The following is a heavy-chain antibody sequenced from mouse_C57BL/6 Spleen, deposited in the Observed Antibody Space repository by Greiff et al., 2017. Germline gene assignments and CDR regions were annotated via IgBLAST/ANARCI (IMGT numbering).Heavy chain of an antibody. Sequence: QVQLKESGPELVKPGASVKLSCKASGYTFTSYDINWVKQRPGQGLEWIGWIYPRDGSTKYNEKFKGKATLTVDTSSSTAYMELHSLTSEDSAVYFCAKSDYYGSNPFDYWGQGTTLTVSS. CDR1: GYTFTSYD. V-gene: IGHV1-85*01. CDR2: IYPRDGST. D-gene: IGHD1-1*01. J-gene: IGHJ2*01. CDR3: AKSDYYGSNPFDY.